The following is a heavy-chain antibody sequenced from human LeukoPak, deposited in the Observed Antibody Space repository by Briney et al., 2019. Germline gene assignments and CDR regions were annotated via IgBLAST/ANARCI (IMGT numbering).Heavy chain of an antibody. CDR1: GFTFSTYE. Sequence: PGGSLRLSCAASGFTFSTYEMNWVRQAPGKGLEWVSYISSSGDTIYYADSVKGRFTISRDNSKNTLYLQMNSLRAEDTAVYYCAKDPYYYDYVWGSYFDYWGQGTLVTVSS. CDR2: ISSSGDTI. CDR3: AKDPYYYDYVWGSYFDY. D-gene: IGHD3-16*01. J-gene: IGHJ4*02. V-gene: IGHV3-48*03.